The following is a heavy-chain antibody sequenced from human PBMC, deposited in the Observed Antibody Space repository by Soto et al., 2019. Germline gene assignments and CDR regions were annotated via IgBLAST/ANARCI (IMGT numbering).Heavy chain of an antibody. J-gene: IGHJ4*02. D-gene: IGHD3-22*01. Sequence: ASVKVSCKASGYTFTSYDMHWVRQAPGQGLEWMGWINPNSGGTNYAQKFQGWVTMTRDTSISTAYMELSRLRSDDTAVYYCARGMGSYYDSSGSVDFDYWGQGTLVTVSS. V-gene: IGHV1-2*04. CDR2: INPNSGGT. CDR3: ARGMGSYYDSSGSVDFDY. CDR1: GYTFTSYD.